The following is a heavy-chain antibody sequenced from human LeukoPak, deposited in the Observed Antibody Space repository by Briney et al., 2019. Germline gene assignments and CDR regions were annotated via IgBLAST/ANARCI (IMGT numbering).Heavy chain of an antibody. CDR1: GFTFSSYS. Sequence: GGSLRLSCAASGFTFSSYSMNWVRQAPGKGLEWVSSISSSSSYIYYADSVKGRFTISRDNAKNSLYLQMNSLRAEDTAVYYCARGGEYCSSTSCYTSDYWGQGTLVTVSS. D-gene: IGHD2-2*02. CDR2: ISSSSSYI. CDR3: ARGGEYCSSTSCYTSDY. V-gene: IGHV3-21*01. J-gene: IGHJ4*02.